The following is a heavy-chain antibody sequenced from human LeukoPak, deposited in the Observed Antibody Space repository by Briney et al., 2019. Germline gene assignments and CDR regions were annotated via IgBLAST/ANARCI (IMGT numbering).Heavy chain of an antibody. D-gene: IGHD2-21*01. CDR2: INTNGGST. Sequence: PGGSPRLSCAASGFPFSSYWMHWVRHAPGKGLVWVSRINTNGGSTSHADSVKGRFTISRDNAKNTLYLQMNSLGVEDTAVYYCARDLWSGADYWGQGTLVTVSS. J-gene: IGHJ4*02. CDR3: ARDLWSGADY. CDR1: GFPFSSYW. V-gene: IGHV3-74*01.